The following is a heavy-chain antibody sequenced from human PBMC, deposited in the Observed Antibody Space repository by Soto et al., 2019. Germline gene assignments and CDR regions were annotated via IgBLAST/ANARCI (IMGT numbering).Heavy chain of an antibody. CDR2: IIPIFGTA. CDR1: GGTFSSYA. D-gene: IGHD3-22*01. CDR3: ARDRRYYDSSGPVPFDY. J-gene: IGHJ4*02. Sequence: SVKVSCKASGGTFSSYAISWVRQAPGQGLEWMGGIIPIFGTANYAQKFQGRVTITADKSTSTAYMELSSLRSEDTAVYYCARDRRYYDSSGPVPFDYWGQGTLVTVSS. V-gene: IGHV1-69*06.